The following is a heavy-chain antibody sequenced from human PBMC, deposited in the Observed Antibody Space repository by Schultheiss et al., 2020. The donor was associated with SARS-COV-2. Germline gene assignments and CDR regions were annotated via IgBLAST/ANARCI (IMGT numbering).Heavy chain of an antibody. CDR2: IWYDGSNK. V-gene: IGHV3-33*01. Sequence: GGSLRLSCAASGFTFSSYGMHWVRQAPGKGLEWVAVIWYDGSNKYYVDSVKGRFTISRDNAKNSLYLQMNSLRAEDTAVYYCARDSRYYYDSSGYPPIDYWGQGALVNVSS. D-gene: IGHD3-22*01. J-gene: IGHJ4*02. CDR3: ARDSRYYYDSSGYPPIDY. CDR1: GFTFSSYG.